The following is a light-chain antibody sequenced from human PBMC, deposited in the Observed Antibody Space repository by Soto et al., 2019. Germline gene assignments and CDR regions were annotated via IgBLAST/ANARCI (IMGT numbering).Light chain of an antibody. J-gene: IGKJ1*01. CDR1: QGITND. V-gene: IGKV1-17*01. CDR2: DAY. Sequence: DIQMTQSPSSLSSYVGDRVTITFRASQGITNDLGWYQQKPGKAPKRLIYDAYTLHSGVTSRFSGSGSGTEFTLTISSLQPEDFATYYCLQHNTYPWTVGPGTQVEIK. CDR3: LQHNTYPWT.